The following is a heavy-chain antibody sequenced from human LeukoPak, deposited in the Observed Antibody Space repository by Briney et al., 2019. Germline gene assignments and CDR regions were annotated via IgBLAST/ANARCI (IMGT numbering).Heavy chain of an antibody. Sequence: SGGSLRLSCAASGFTFSSYGMHWVRQAPGKGLEWVAVIWYDGSNKYYADSVKVRFTISRDNSKNTLFLQMNSLRAEDTAVYYCAREHYYDSSGYYYSGSEWLDYWGQGTLVTVSS. D-gene: IGHD3-22*01. CDR1: GFTFSSYG. CDR2: IWYDGSNK. CDR3: AREHYYDSSGYYYSGSEWLDY. V-gene: IGHV3-33*01. J-gene: IGHJ4*02.